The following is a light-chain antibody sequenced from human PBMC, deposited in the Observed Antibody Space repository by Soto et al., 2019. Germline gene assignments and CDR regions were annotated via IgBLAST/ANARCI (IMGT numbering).Light chain of an antibody. J-gene: IGKJ1*01. V-gene: IGKV1-5*01. CDR3: QQYSSFSRT. Sequence: IEMTRSPSTLSASFGDRVTITCRAGQTISTWLAWYQQKPGKAPELLIYDASTLESGVPSRFSGSGSGTEFSLTISSLQPDDFETFYCQQYSSFSRTFGQGTKVDIK. CDR1: QTISTW. CDR2: DAS.